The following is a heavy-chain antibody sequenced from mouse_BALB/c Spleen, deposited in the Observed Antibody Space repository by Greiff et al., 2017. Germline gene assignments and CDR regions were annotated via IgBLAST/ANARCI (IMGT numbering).Heavy chain of an antibody. V-gene: IGHV14-3*02. CDR2: IDPANGNT. D-gene: IGHD1-2*01. CDR1: GFNIKDTY. Sequence: EVQLQQSGAELVKPGASVKLSCTASGFNIKDTYMHWVKQRPEQGLEWIGRIDPANGNTKYDPKFQGKATITADTSSNTAYLQLSSLTSEDTAVYYCARSELLRPHYAMDYWGQGTSVTVSS. J-gene: IGHJ4*01. CDR3: ARSELLRPHYAMDY.